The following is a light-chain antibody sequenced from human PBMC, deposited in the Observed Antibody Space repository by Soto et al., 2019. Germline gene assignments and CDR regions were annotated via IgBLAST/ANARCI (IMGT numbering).Light chain of an antibody. Sequence: DIQMTQSPSTLSASVGDRVTITCRASQSISGWLAWYQQKPGKAPNLLIYDASSLERGVPSRFSGSGFGTEFTLTISSLQPADFATYYCQHYDSYPITFGQGTRLEIK. CDR1: QSISGW. CDR3: QHYDSYPIT. CDR2: DAS. J-gene: IGKJ5*01. V-gene: IGKV1-5*01.